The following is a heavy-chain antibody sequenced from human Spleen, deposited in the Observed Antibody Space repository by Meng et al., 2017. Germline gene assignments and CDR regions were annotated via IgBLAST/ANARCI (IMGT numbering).Heavy chain of an antibody. J-gene: IGHJ4*02. CDR3: ARPGVVGAYYFDY. D-gene: IGHD1-26*01. CDR2: ISAYNGNT. V-gene: IGHV1-18*01. Sequence: ASVKVSCKASGYTFTSYGISWVRQAPGQGLEWMGWISAYNGNTNYAQKLQGRVTITTDESTSTAYMELSSLRSEDTAVYYCARPGVVGAYYFDYWGQGTLVTVSS. CDR1: GYTFTSYG.